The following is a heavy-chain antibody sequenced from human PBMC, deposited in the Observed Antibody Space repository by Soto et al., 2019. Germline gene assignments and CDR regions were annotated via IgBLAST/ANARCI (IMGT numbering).Heavy chain of an antibody. CDR1: GYTFTSYG. CDR3: VILGSGGRDFDY. CDR2: ISGYNGNT. V-gene: IGHV1-18*01. J-gene: IGHJ4*02. Sequence: QVQLVQSGAEVKKPGASVKVSCKTSGYTFTSYGICWVRQAPGQGLEWMGWISGYNGNTNYAQKLQGRVTMTTDTSTPTAYMELRSLRSDDTAVYYCVILGSGGRDFDYWGQGTLVTVSS. D-gene: IGHD3-10*01.